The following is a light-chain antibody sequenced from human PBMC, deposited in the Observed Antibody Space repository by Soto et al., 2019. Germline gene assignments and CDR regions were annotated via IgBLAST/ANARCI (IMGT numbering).Light chain of an antibody. CDR3: QQYNNWPLT. CDR1: QSVSSN. J-gene: IGKJ1*01. V-gene: IGKV3-15*01. CDR2: GAS. Sequence: EIVMTQSPATLSVSPGERATLSCRASQSVSSNLAWYQQEPGQAPRLLIYGASTRATGIPARFSGSGSGTEFTLTISSLQSEDFAVYYCQQYNNWPLTFGQGTKV.